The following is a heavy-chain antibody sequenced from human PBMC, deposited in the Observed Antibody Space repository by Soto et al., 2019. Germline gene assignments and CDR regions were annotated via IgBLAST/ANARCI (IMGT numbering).Heavy chain of an antibody. CDR1: GFTFNRYA. V-gene: IGHV3-30-3*01. J-gene: IGHJ6*04. CDR3: ARDRGGPPATGGGRYV. Sequence: PGGSLRLSCAASGFTFNRYAVHWVRQAPGKGLEWVAVTSSDGSNKYYADSVKGRFTISRDNSKDTLYLHMNSLRTEDTTVYYCARDRGGPPATGGGRYVWCNETTFT. CDR2: TSSDGSNK. D-gene: IGHD2-15*01.